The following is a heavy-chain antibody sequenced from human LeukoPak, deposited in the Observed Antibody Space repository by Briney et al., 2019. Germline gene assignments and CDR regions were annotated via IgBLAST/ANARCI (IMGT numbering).Heavy chain of an antibody. CDR1: GGSFSGYY. V-gene: IGHV4-34*01. D-gene: IGHD3-16*02. CDR2: INHSGST. CDR3: ARKVLTFAGVIVPLDL. Sequence: SETLSLTCAVYGGSFSGYYWSWIRQPPGKGLEWIGEINHSGSTNYNPSLKSRVTISVDTSKNQFSLKLSSVTAADTAVYYCARKVLTFAGVIVPLDLWGQGTLVTVSS. J-gene: IGHJ4*02.